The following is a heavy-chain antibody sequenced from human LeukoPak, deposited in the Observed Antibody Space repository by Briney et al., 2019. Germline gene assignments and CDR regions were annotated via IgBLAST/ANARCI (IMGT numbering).Heavy chain of an antibody. CDR1: GYAFTSYG. CDR3: ARGDCSGGSCFLPEYFQH. D-gene: IGHD2-15*01. V-gene: IGHV1-18*01. J-gene: IGHJ1*01. CDR2: ISAYNGNT. Sequence: GASVKVSCKASGYAFTSYGISWVRQAPGQGLEWMGWISAYNGNTNYAQKLQGRVTMTTDTSTSTAYMELRSLRSDDTAVYYCARGDCSGGSCFLPEYFQHWGQGTLVTVSS.